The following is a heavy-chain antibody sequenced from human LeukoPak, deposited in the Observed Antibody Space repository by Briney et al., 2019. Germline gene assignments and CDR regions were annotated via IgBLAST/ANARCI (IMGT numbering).Heavy chain of an antibody. CDR2: IYYSGST. CDR1: GGSISSYY. Sequence: SETLSLTCTVSGGSISSYYWSWIRQPPGKGLEWIGYIYYSGSTNYNPSLKSRVTISVDTSKNQFSLKLSSVTAADTAVYYCARPYSSSGYYYMDVWGKGTTVTVSS. V-gene: IGHV4-59*01. CDR3: ARPYSSSGYYYMDV. J-gene: IGHJ6*03. D-gene: IGHD6-6*01.